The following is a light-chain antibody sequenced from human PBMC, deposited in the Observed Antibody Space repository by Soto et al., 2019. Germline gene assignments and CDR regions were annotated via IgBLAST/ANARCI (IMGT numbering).Light chain of an antibody. J-gene: IGLJ3*02. CDR3: AAWDDSLTGPL. V-gene: IGLV1-44*01. CDR2: SNN. CDR1: SSNIGSNA. Sequence: QSVLTQPPSASGTPGQRVTSSCSGSSSNIGSNAVNWYQQLPGTAPTLLIYSNNQRPSGVPDRFSGSKSGTSASLAVNGLQSEDEADYYCAAWDDSLTGPLFGGGTKVTVL.